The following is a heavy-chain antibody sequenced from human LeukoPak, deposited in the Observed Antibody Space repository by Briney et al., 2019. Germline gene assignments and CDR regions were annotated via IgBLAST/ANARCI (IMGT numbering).Heavy chain of an antibody. D-gene: IGHD3-9*01. V-gene: IGHV4-59*11. CDR3: ARGIPSLYYDIFPFDP. Sequence: SETLSLTCTVSGGSISSHYCSWIRQPPGKGLEWIGYIYYSGSTNYNPSLKSRVTISVDTSKNQFSLKLSSVTAADTAVYYCARGIPSLYYDIFPFDPWGQGTLVTVSS. CDR2: IYYSGST. J-gene: IGHJ5*02. CDR1: GGSISSHY.